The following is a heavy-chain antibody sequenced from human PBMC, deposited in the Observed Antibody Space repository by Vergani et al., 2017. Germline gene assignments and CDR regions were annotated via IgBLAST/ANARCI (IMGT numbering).Heavy chain of an antibody. V-gene: IGHV1-18*01. CDR2: ITAYNGDP. J-gene: IGHJ5*02. Sequence: QVQLVQSGAEMKKPGASVKVSCKASGYTFTAYGISWVRQAPGQGLEWLGWITAYNGDPKYTRRLQDRITLTTDPSTATVYLELRSLRSEDTAVYYCARSSWGITMVRGETWGQGTLVTVSS. CDR1: GYTFTAYG. CDR3: ARSSWGITMVRGET. D-gene: IGHD3-10*01.